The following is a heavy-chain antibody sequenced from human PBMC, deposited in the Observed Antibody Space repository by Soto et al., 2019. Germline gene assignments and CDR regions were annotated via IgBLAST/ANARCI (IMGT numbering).Heavy chain of an antibody. CDR1: GGSISSYY. D-gene: IGHD3-9*01. CDR2: IFYSGST. V-gene: IGHV4-59*08. J-gene: IGHJ5*02. CDR3: ARTIRPYYEILTGGYYWFDP. Sequence: PSETVSLTCTVSGGSISSYYWSWIRQPPGKGLEWIGYIFYSGSTNYNPSLNSRVTISVDTSRNQFSLKLSSVTAADTAVYYCARTIRPYYEILTGGYYWFDPWGQGTLVTVSS.